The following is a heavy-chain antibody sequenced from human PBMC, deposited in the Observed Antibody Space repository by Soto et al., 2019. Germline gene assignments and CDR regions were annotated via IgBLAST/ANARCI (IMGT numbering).Heavy chain of an antibody. Sequence: QVQLVESGGGVVQPGRSLRLSCAASGFTFSSYGMHWVRQAPGKGLEWVAVIWYDGSNKYYADSVKGRFTISRDNSKNTLYLQMNSLRDEDTAVYYCARDRYGTRDDYYYGMDVWGQGTTVTVSS. D-gene: IGHD4-17*01. CDR2: IWYDGSNK. CDR3: ARDRYGTRDDYYYGMDV. CDR1: GFTFSSYG. V-gene: IGHV3-33*01. J-gene: IGHJ6*02.